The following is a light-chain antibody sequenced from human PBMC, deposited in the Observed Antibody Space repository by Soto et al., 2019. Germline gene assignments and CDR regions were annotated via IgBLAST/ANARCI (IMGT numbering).Light chain of an antibody. CDR2: EVS. V-gene: IGLV2-14*01. CDR3: SSYTSSSTYVG. J-gene: IGLJ2*01. CDR1: SSDVGGYNY. Sequence: QSALTQPASVSGSPGQSITISCTGTSSDVGGYNYVSWYQQHPGKAPKLMIYEVSNRPSGVSNRFSGSKSGNTASLTISGLQAEDEADYYCSSYTSSSTYVGFGGGTKLTVL.